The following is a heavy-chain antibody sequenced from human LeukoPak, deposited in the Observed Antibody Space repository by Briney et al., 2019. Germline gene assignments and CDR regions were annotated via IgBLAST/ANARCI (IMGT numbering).Heavy chain of an antibody. CDR2: ISDSGYAT. D-gene: IGHD1-1*01. CDR3: VRDPSGSGFAFDS. J-gene: IGHJ4*02. CDR1: GFTFSSYA. V-gene: IGHV3-23*01. Sequence: GSLRLSCAASGFTFSSYAMSWVRQAPGKGLEWVSSISDSGYATYYANSVKGRFTISRDNFEDTLYLQMNSLRAEDTAVYYCVRDPSGSGFAFDSWGQGALVTVSS.